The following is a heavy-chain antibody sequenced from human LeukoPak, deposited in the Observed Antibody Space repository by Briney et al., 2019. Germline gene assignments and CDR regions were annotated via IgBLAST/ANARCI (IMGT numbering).Heavy chain of an antibody. CDR3: ARVGSIVVVNFDY. D-gene: IGHD3-22*01. V-gene: IGHV3-23*01. Sequence: PGGALRLSCAASGFTFSSYAMSWVRQAPGKGLGWVSAICVSGDSTFYADSVKGRFTIDRDNSKNTLYLQMNSLRAEDTAVYYCARVGSIVVVNFDYWGQGTLVTVSS. CDR2: ICVSGDST. J-gene: IGHJ4*02. CDR1: GFTFSSYA.